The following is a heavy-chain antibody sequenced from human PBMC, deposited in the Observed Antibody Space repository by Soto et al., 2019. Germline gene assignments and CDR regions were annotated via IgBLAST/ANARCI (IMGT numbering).Heavy chain of an antibody. CDR3: TSWAVPRSDFDI. Sequence: GGSLRLSCAASGVTFSNKWMHWVRQGPGKGLAWVSRINSDGSRKIYAESVKGRFTSPRDHAKNTLYLQMNSLRAEDTAMYYCTSWAVPRSDFDIWGRGTMVTVSS. CDR1: GVTFSNKW. J-gene: IGHJ3*02. CDR2: INSDGSRK. D-gene: IGHD6-19*01. V-gene: IGHV3-74*01.